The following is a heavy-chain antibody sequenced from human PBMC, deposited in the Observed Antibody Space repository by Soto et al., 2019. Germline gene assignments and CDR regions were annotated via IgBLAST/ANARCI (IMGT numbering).Heavy chain of an antibody. J-gene: IGHJ5*02. CDR2: IYHSGST. D-gene: IGHD3-22*01. CDR3: ARVEEYLYYYDSSGYWFDP. CDR1: GGSISSSNW. Sequence: SETLSLTCAFSGGSISSSNWWSWVRQPPGKGLEWIGEIYHSGSTNYNPSLKSRVTISVDKSKNQFSLKLSSVTAADTAVYYCARVEEYLYYYDSSGYWFDPWGQGTLVT. V-gene: IGHV4-4*02.